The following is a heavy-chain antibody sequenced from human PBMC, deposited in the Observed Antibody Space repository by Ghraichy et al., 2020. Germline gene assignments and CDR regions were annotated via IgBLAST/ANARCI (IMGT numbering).Heavy chain of an antibody. D-gene: IGHD6-13*01. CDR2: IYYSGST. Sequence: SETLSLTCTVSGGSISSYYWSWIRQPPGKGLEWIGYIYYSGSTNYNPSLKSRVTISVDTSKNQFSLKLSSVTAADTAVYYCAITRAWYSSSGGGNYYGMDVWGQGTTVTVSS. CDR3: AITRAWYSSSGGGNYYGMDV. CDR1: GGSISSYY. V-gene: IGHV4-59*08. J-gene: IGHJ6*02.